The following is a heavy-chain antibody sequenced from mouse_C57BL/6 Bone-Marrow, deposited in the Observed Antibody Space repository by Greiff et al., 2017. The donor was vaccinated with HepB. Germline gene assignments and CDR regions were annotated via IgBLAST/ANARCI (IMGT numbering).Heavy chain of an antibody. CDR1: GYSFTDYN. CDR3: ARFGYYFYWYFDV. J-gene: IGHJ1*03. D-gene: IGHD2-12*01. CDR2: INPNYGTT. V-gene: IGHV1-39*01. Sequence: FRLQQSGPELVKPGASVKISCKASGYSFTDYNMNWVKQSNGKSLERIGVINPNYGTTSYNQKFKGKATLTVDQSSSTAYMQLNSLTSEDSAVYYCARFGYYFYWYFDVWGTGTTVTVSS.